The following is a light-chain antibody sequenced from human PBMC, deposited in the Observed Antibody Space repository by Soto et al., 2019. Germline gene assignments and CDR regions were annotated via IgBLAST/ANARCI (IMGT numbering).Light chain of an antibody. J-gene: IGLJ1*01. CDR3: CPYTSRRTFYV. CDR2: EAT. CDR1: RSDVGTYNL. Sequence: QSALTQPASVSGSPGQSITISCTGIRSDVGTYNLVSWYQQQPGKAPKLMIYEATKRPSGVSNRFSGSTSGNTASLTISGLQAEDEGDYYCCPYTSRRTFYVFGGGTKVTVL. V-gene: IGLV2-23*01.